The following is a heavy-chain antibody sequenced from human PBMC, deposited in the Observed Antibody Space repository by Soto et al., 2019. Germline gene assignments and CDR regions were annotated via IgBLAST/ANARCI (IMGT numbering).Heavy chain of an antibody. Sequence: GGSLRLSCAASGFTFSSYSMNWVRQAPGKGLEWVSYISSSSTIYYADSVKGRFTISRDNAKNSLYLQMNSLRDEDTAVYYCARDLKGSGSHPYYFDYWGQGTLVTVSS. J-gene: IGHJ4*02. V-gene: IGHV3-48*02. CDR3: ARDLKGSGSHPYYFDY. CDR1: GFTFSSYS. D-gene: IGHD1-26*01. CDR2: ISSSSTI.